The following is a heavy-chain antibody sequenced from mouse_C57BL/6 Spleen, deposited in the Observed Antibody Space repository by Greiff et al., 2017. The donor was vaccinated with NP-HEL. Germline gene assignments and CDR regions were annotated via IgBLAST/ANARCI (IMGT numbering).Heavy chain of an antibody. J-gene: IGHJ4*01. D-gene: IGHD2-5*01. Sequence: QVQLQQSGAELVKPGASVKMSCKASGYTFTSYWITWVKQRPGQGLEWIGDIYPGSGSTNYNEKFKSKATLTVDTSSSTAYMQLSSLTSEDSAVYYCAREGSNYVAMDYWGQGTSVTVSS. V-gene: IGHV1-55*01. CDR1: GYTFTSYW. CDR2: IYPGSGST. CDR3: AREGSNYVAMDY.